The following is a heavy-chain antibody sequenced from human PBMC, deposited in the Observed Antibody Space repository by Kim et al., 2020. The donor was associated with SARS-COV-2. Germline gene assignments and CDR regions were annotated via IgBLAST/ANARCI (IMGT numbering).Heavy chain of an antibody. V-gene: IGHV4-39*01. J-gene: IGHJ4*01. CDR1: SGSISSSSYY. Sequence: SETLSLTCTVSSGSISSSSYYWAWIRQAPGKGLEWIGSIYSGGSTYYNLSLKSRITISVDTSQNQFFPRLASVTAAATAVYYCARPNGNNSASLFDYWG. D-gene: IGHD2-21*01. CDR2: IYSGGST. CDR3: ARPNGNNSASLFDY.